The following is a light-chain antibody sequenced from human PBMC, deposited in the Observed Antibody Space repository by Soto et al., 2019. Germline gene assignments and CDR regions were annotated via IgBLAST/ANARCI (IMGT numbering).Light chain of an antibody. Sequence: QSALTQPASVSGSPGQSMTISCSGTSSDVGTYNLVSWYQQYPGKAPRLMIYEVTKRPSGVSNRFSGSKSGNTASLTISGLQPEDEADYYCCSYTGSSSSIFGTGTKLTVL. CDR2: EVT. V-gene: IGLV2-23*02. CDR1: SSDVGTYNL. CDR3: CSYTGSSSSI. J-gene: IGLJ1*01.